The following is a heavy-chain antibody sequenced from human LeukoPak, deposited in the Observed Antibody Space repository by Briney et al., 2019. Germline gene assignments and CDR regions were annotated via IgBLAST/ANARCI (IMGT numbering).Heavy chain of an antibody. V-gene: IGHV3-21*04. CDR2: ISSSSSYI. Sequence: GGSLRLSCAASGFTFSSYSMNWVRQAPGKGLEWVSSISSSSSYIYYADSVKGRFTISRDNAKNSLYLQMNSLRAEDTAVYYCAKEGPGRAFDIWGQGTMVTVSS. J-gene: IGHJ3*02. CDR3: AKEGPGRAFDI. D-gene: IGHD2-15*01. CDR1: GFTFSSYS.